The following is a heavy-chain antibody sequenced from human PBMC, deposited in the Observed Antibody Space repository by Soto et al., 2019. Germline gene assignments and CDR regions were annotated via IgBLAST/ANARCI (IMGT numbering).Heavy chain of an antibody. CDR3: AKLLSSGDYDIDY. Sequence: PGGSLRLSCAASGFTFSSYGMHWVRQAPGKGLEWVAVISYDGSNKYYADSVKGRFTISRDNSKNTLYLQMNSLRAEDTAVYYCAKLLSSGDYDIDYWGQGTLVTVSS. V-gene: IGHV3-30*18. D-gene: IGHD4-17*01. CDR2: ISYDGSNK. J-gene: IGHJ4*02. CDR1: GFTFSSYG.